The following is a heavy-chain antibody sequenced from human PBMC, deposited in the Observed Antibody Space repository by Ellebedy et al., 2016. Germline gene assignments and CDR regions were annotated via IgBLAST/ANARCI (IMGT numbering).Heavy chain of an antibody. CDR2: TYYRSKWFI. J-gene: IGHJ4*02. CDR1: GDSVSSNSGT. Sequence: SQTLSLTXXISGDSVSSNSGTWNWIRQSPSRGLEWLGRTYYRSKWFIDYAASLKSRMIINPDTSKNQFSLQLNSVTPEDTAVYYCARGSFFDYWGQGILVTVSS. V-gene: IGHV6-1*01. CDR3: ARGSFFDY.